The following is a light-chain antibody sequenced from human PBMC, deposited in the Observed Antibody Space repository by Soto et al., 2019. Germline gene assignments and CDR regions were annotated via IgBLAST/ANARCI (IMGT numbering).Light chain of an antibody. CDR1: SSDVGGYYY. Sequence: QSVLTQPPSASGSPGQSVTISCTGTSSDVGGYYYVSWYQQHPGKVPKLMIYEVSKRPSGVPDRFSGSKSGNTASLTVSGLQAEDEADYYCSSYADGHVVFGGGTKLTVL. V-gene: IGLV2-8*01. CDR3: SSYADGHVV. J-gene: IGLJ2*01. CDR2: EVS.